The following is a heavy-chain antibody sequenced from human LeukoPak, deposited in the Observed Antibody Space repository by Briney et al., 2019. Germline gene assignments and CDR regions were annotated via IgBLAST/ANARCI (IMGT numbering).Heavy chain of an antibody. CDR1: GFTISSYA. Sequence: GSLRLSCAVSGFTISSYAMSWVRQAPGKGLEWIGSIYYSGSTYYNPSLKSRVTISVDTSKNQFSLKLSSVTAADTAVYYCARGRKSGSDNWFDPWGQGTLVTVSS. CDR2: IYYSGST. CDR3: ARGRKSGSDNWFDP. J-gene: IGHJ5*02. D-gene: IGHD1-1*01. V-gene: IGHV4-39*01.